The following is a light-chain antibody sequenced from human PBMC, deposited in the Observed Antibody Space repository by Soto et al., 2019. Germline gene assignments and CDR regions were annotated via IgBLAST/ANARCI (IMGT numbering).Light chain of an antibody. CDR1: QTVTSNY. J-gene: IGKJ1*01. Sequence: IVLSQSPCTLSLSTGERATLSCGASQTVTSNYLAWYQQKPGQAPRLLIFGASIRVTGIPDRFIGSGSGTDFTLTISRLEPEDFAVYYCQHYVTSLTTFGQGTKVDIK. CDR2: GAS. V-gene: IGKV3-20*01. CDR3: QHYVTSLTT.